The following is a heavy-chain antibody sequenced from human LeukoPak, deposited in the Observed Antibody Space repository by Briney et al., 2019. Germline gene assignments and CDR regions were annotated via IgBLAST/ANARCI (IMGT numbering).Heavy chain of an antibody. CDR1: GGSFSGYY. D-gene: IGHD6-19*01. J-gene: IGHJ4*02. Sequence: SETLSLTCAVYGGSFSGYYWSWIRQPPGKGLEWIGEINHSGSTNYSPPLKSRVTISVDTSKNQFSLKLSSVTAADTAVYYCARLEQWLAYYFDYWGQGTLVTVSS. CDR2: INHSGST. V-gene: IGHV4-34*01. CDR3: ARLEQWLAYYFDY.